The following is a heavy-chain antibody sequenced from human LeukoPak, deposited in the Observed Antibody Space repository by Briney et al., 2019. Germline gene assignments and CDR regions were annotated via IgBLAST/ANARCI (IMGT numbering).Heavy chain of an antibody. Sequence: PGGSRRLSCTASGFTFSTYNMNWVRQAPGKGLEWVSYISTTSRYTDYADSVKGRFTISRDNAKNSLDLQMSSLTVEDTAVYYCARGHYGVDVWGQGTTVTVSS. CDR3: ARGHYGVDV. CDR2: ISTTSRYT. CDR1: GFTFSTYN. J-gene: IGHJ6*02. V-gene: IGHV3-21*01.